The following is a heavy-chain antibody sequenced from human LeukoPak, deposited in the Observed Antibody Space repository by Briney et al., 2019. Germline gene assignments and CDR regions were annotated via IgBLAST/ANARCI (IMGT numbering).Heavy chain of an antibody. D-gene: IGHD4-17*01. J-gene: IGHJ4*02. CDR1: GGSISSGGYY. CDR2: IYYSGST. CDR3: ASQGVTTGNDY. V-gene: IGHV4-31*01. Sequence: SETLSLTCTVSGGSISSGGYYWSWIRQHPGKGLEWIGYIYYSGSTYYNPSLKSQVTISVDTSKNQFSLKLSSVTAADTAVYYCASQGVTTGNDYWGQGTLVTVSS.